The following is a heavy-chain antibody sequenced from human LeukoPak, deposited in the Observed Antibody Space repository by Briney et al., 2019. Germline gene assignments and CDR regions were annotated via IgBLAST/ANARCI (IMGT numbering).Heavy chain of an antibody. Sequence: ASVKVSCKASGYIFISYGISWVRQAPGQGLEWMGWISAYNGNTNYAQKLQGRVTMTTDTSTSTAYMELRSLRSDDTAVYYCARAQDQWYDFWSGYRQGAFDIWGQGTMVTVSS. CDR1: GYIFISYG. J-gene: IGHJ3*02. CDR3: ARAQDQWYDFWSGYRQGAFDI. CDR2: ISAYNGNT. V-gene: IGHV1-18*01. D-gene: IGHD3-3*01.